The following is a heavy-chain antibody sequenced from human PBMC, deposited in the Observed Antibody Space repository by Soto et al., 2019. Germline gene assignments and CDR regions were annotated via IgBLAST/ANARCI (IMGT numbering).Heavy chain of an antibody. D-gene: IGHD3-3*01. CDR1: GFTFSGSA. V-gene: IGHV3-73*02. CDR2: IRSKANSYAT. CDR3: SAFWSGYQSDAFDI. J-gene: IGHJ3*02. Sequence: EVQLVESGGGLVQPGGSLKLSCAASGFTFSGSAMHWVRQASGKGLEWVGRIRSKANSYATAYAASVKGRFTISRDDSKNTAHLQMNSLKTEDTAVYYCSAFWSGYQSDAFDIWGQGTMVTVSS.